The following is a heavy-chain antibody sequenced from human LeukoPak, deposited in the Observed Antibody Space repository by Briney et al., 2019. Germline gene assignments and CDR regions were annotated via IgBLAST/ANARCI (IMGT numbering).Heavy chain of an antibody. CDR1: GFTFTNYA. J-gene: IGHJ4*02. Sequence: GGSLRLSCAASGFTFTNYAMSWVRQAPGEGLEWVSAISGSGGSTYYADSVKGRFTISRDSSTRTLYLQMNSLRAEDTAVYFCARVISTSSFVFDYWGQGTLVTVPP. CDR2: ISGSGGST. D-gene: IGHD6-6*01. CDR3: ARVISTSSFVFDY. V-gene: IGHV3-23*01.